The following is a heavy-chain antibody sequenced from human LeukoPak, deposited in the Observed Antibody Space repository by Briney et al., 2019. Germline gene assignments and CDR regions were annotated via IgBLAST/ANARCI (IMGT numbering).Heavy chain of an antibody. CDR1: GASISSSNDY. V-gene: IGHV4-39*01. CDR2: ITYDGSA. J-gene: IGHJ4*02. D-gene: IGHD2-2*01. CDR3: ARQFATASADTRGYFDF. Sequence: SETLSLTCSVSGASISSSNDYWGWIRQAPGKGLEWIGSITYDGSAHYNPSLMSRATILVDTSKNPFSLKLSSVTAADAAMYYCARQFATASADTRGYFDFWGQGTVVTVSS.